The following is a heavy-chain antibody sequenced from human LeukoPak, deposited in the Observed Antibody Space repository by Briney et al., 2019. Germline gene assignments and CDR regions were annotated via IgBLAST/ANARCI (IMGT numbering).Heavy chain of an antibody. CDR2: ISSSSSYI. D-gene: IGHD5-12*01. V-gene: IGHV3-21*01. Sequence: GGSLRLSCAASGFTFSSYAMSWVRQAPGKGLEWVSSISSSSSYIYYADSVKGRFTISRDNAKNSLYLQMNSLRAEDTAVYYCARGGDGGYPAGFDYWGQGTMVTVSS. CDR3: ARGGDGGYPAGFDY. CDR1: GFTFSSYA. J-gene: IGHJ4*02.